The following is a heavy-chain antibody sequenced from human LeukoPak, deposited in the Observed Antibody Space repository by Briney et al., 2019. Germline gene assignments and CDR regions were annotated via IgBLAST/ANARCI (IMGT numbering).Heavy chain of an antibody. V-gene: IGHV3-23*01. D-gene: IGHD6-13*01. Sequence: QPGGSLRLSCAASGFTFSSYAMSWVRQAPGKGLEWVSTISGSGGSTYHADSVKGRFTISRDNSENTLYLQMNSLRAEDTAVYYCAQASIAAAGILDYWGQGTLVTVSS. CDR1: GFTFSSYA. J-gene: IGHJ4*02. CDR3: AQASIAAAGILDY. CDR2: ISGSGGST.